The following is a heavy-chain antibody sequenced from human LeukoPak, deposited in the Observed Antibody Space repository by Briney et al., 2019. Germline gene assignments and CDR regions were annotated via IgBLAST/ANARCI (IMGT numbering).Heavy chain of an antibody. Sequence: GGSLRLSCAASGFTFSSYAMHWVRQAPGKGLEWMAVISYDGSNKYYADSVKGRFTISRDNSKNTLYLQMNSLRAEDTAVYYCARGTRQLVRLGFDYWGQGTLVTVPS. J-gene: IGHJ4*02. CDR2: ISYDGSNK. V-gene: IGHV3-30-3*01. CDR3: ARGTRQLVRLGFDY. D-gene: IGHD6-13*01. CDR1: GFTFSSYA.